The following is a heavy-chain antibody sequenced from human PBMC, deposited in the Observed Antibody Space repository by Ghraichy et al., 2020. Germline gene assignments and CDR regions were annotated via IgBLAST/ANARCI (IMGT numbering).Heavy chain of an antibody. CDR2: IYYSGST. V-gene: IGHV4-59*08. D-gene: IGHD3-22*01. J-gene: IGHJ2*01. CDR3: ARHVPGSSGYYYEATWYFDL. Sequence: SETLSLTCTVSGGSISSYYWSWIRQPPGKGLEWIGYIYYSGSTHYNPSLKSRVTISVDTSKNQFSLKLSSVTAADTAVYYCARHVPGSSGYYYEATWYFDLWGRGTLVTVSS. CDR1: GGSISSYY.